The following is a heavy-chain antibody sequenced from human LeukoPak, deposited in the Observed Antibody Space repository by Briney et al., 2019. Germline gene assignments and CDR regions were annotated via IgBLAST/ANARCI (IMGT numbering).Heavy chain of an antibody. CDR2: IYYSGST. D-gene: IGHD1-26*01. J-gene: IGHJ3*02. CDR1: GGSISSSSYY. CDR3: ARRRIVGAKPAFDI. Sequence: PSETLSLTCTVSGGSISSSSYYWGWIRQPPGKGLEWIGRIYYSGSTYYDPSLNSRVTISVDTSKNQFSLKLSSVTAADTAVYYCARRRIVGAKPAFDIWGQGTMVTVSS. V-gene: IGHV4-39*01.